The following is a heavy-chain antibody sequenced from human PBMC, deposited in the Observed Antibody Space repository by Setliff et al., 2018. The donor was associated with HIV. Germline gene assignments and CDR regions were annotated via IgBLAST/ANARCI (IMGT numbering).Heavy chain of an antibody. V-gene: IGHV4-31*02. J-gene: IGHJ4*02. CDR2: VYYSGST. CDR1: GGSISSSGYY. D-gene: IGHD3-3*01. Sequence: SETLSLTCSVSGGSISSSGYYWSWIRQHPGTGLDWIGRVYYSGSTDYNPSLQSRATLSIDTSKNQFSLKLTSVIAADTAIYYCARGPFVLRFLERLVYFDYWGQGKLVTVS. CDR3: ARGPFVLRFLERLVYFDY.